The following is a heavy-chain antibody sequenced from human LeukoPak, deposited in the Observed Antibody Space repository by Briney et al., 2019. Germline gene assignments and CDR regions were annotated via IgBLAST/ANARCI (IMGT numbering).Heavy chain of an antibody. CDR2: INPAGSDK. CDR1: GFTITPYC. J-gene: IGHJ4*02. V-gene: IGHV3-7*01. Sequence: GGSLRLSCAASGFTITPYCMSWVRQAPGKGLEWVASINPAGSDKYYIDSVKGRFTISRDNAENSFYLQMNSLRGEDTAVYYCARLTTMVTTFVYWGQGALVTVSS. D-gene: IGHD4/OR15-4a*01. CDR3: ARLTTMVTTFVY.